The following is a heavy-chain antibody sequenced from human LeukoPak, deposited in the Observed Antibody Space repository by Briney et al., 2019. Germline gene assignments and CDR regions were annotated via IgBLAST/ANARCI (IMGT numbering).Heavy chain of an antibody. CDR1: NGSFSGYY. CDR3: AREARGLFY. J-gene: IGHJ4*02. D-gene: IGHD3/OR15-3a*01. CDR2: IKHSGRT. Sequence: SETLSLTCAVYNGSFSGYYWTWIRQPPGKGLERIGEIKHSGRTTYTPSLKSRVSISVDPSKNQFSLKLSSVTAADTAMYYCAREARGLFYWGQGTLVTVSS. V-gene: IGHV4-34*01.